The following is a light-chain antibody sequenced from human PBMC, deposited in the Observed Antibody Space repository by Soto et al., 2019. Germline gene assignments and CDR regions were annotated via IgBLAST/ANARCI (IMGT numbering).Light chain of an antibody. CDR1: QSLLHSNGYNY. CDR3: RQGLQTPPCT. J-gene: IGKJ2*02. V-gene: IGKV2-28*01. Sequence: DIVMTQSPLSLPVTPGEPASISCRSSQSLLHSNGYNYLGWYLQKPGQSPQLLIYLGSNRASGVPDRFSGSGSGTDFTLKISRVEAEDVGIYYCRQGLQTPPCTFGQGTKLEIK. CDR2: LGS.